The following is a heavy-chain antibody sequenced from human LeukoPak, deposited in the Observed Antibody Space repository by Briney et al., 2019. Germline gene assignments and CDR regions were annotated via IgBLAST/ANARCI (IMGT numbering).Heavy chain of an antibody. V-gene: IGHV3-23*01. CDR3: AKDGDSYGCY. Sequence: PGGSLRLSCAASGFTFSSYAMSWVRQAPGKGLEWVSGLSGSGGSTYYADSVKGRFTISRDNSKNTLYLQMNSLRAEDTAVYYCAKDGDSYGCYWGQGTLVTVSS. CDR1: GFTFSSYA. D-gene: IGHD5-18*01. CDR2: LSGSGGST. J-gene: IGHJ4*02.